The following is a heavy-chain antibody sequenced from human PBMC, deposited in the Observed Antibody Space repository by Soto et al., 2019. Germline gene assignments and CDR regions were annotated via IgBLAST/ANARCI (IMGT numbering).Heavy chain of an antibody. V-gene: IGHV4-34*01. J-gene: IGHJ4*02. Sequence: QVQLQQWCAGLLKPSETLSLTCAVYGGSFSGYYWSWIRQPPGKGLEWIGEINHSGSTNYNPSLKSRVTISVDTSKNQFSLKLSSVTAADTAVYYCARGDPLMTTVTTRIDYSGQGTLVTVSS. CDR1: GGSFSGYY. D-gene: IGHD4-17*01. CDR2: INHSGST. CDR3: ARGDPLMTTVTTRIDY.